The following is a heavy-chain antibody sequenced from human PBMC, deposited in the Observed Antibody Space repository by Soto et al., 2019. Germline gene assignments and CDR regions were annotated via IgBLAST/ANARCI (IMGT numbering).Heavy chain of an antibody. Sequence: QVQLVESGGGVVQSGRSLRLSCAASGFTFSSYAMHWVRQAPGKGLEWVAVISYDGSNKYYADSVKGRFTISRDNSKNTLYLQMNSLRAEDTAVYYCARAIDSSGYYYYYGMDVWGQGTTVTVSS. D-gene: IGHD3-22*01. CDR1: GFTFSSYA. CDR3: ARAIDSSGYYYYYGMDV. CDR2: ISYDGSNK. J-gene: IGHJ6*02. V-gene: IGHV3-30-3*01.